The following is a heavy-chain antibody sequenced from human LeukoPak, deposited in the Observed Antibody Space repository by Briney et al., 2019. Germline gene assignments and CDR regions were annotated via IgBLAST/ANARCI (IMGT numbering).Heavy chain of an antibody. CDR3: ARDSRWRDDY. D-gene: IGHD4-23*01. CDR1: GYTFTSYG. V-gene: IGHV1-18*01. J-gene: IGHJ4*02. CDR2: ISAYNGNT. Sequence: AASVKVSCKASGYTFTSYGIRWVRPAPGQGLEWMGWISAYNGNTNYAQKLQGRVTMTTDTSTSTAYMELRSLRSDDTAVYYCARDSRWRDDYWGQGTLVTVSS.